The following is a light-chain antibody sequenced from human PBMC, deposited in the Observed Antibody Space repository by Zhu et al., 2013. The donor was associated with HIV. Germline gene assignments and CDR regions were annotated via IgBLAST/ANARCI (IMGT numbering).Light chain of an antibody. CDR1: SSDVGGYNY. Sequence: QSALTQPASVSGSPGQSITISCTGTSSDVGGYNYVSWYQQLPGTAPKLLIYDNNKRPSGIPDRFSGSKSGTSATLGITGLQTGDEADYYCGTWDSSLSSYVFGTGTKVTVL. CDR2: DNN. J-gene: IGLJ1*01. CDR3: GTWDSSLSSYV. V-gene: IGLV1-51*01.